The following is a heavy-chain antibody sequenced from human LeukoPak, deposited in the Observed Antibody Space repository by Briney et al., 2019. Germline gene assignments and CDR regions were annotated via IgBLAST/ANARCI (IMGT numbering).Heavy chain of an antibody. CDR1: GFTVSSNY. D-gene: IGHD1-20*01. Sequence: GGSLRLSCAASGFTVSSNYMSWVRQAPGKGLEWVSVIYSGGSTYYADSVKGRFTISRDNSKNTLYLQMNSLRAEDTAVYYCAKDLSGTTHFDYWGQGTLVTVSS. V-gene: IGHV3-53*01. J-gene: IGHJ4*02. CDR2: IYSGGST. CDR3: AKDLSGTTHFDY.